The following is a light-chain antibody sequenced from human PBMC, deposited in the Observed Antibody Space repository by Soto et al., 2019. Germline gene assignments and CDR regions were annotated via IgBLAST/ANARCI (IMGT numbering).Light chain of an antibody. J-gene: IGKJ1*01. CDR2: WAS. Sequence: SPLSCWSSQSVFYSSSNKNYLAWYQQKPGQPPKLLIYWASTRESGVPDRFSGSGSGTDFTLTISSLQAEDVAVYYCQQYCSSPWTFGQGTKVEIK. CDR3: QQYCSSPWT. CDR1: QSVFYSSSNKNY. V-gene: IGKV4-1*01.